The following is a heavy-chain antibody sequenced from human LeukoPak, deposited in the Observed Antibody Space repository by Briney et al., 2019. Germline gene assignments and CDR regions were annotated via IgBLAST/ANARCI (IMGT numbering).Heavy chain of an antibody. CDR2: IYYSGST. CDR3: ARQGELAIDY. J-gene: IGHJ4*02. CDR1: SGSISSYY. Sequence: SETLSLTCTVSSGSISSYYWSWIRQPPGKGLEWIGYIYYSGSTNYNPSLQSRVTMSIDTSKNQFSLKLSSVTAADTAVYYCARQGELAIDYWGQGTLVTVSS. D-gene: IGHD1-26*01. V-gene: IGHV4-59*08.